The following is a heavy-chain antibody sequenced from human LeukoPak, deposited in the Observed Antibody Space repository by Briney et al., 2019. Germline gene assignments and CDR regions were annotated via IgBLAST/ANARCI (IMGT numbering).Heavy chain of an antibody. V-gene: IGHV4-4*02. CDR1: GGSIDSPNW. Sequence: SETLSLTCVVSGGSIDSPNWWSWVRQPPGKGLEWIGEIYHSESTNYKPSLQSRGTISVDKSKNQFSLRLNSVAAADTAVYYCARTLGNYGSGSYDALDIWGQGTMVTVSS. CDR2: IYHSEST. CDR3: ARTLGNYGSGSYDALDI. D-gene: IGHD3-10*01. J-gene: IGHJ3*02.